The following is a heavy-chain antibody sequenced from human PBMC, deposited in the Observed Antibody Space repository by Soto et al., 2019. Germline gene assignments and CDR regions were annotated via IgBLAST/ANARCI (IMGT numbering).Heavy chain of an antibody. CDR3: TRDGRGLGRLSLFEY. D-gene: IGHD2-21*02. CDR2: IYSGETT. J-gene: IGHJ4*02. V-gene: IGHV3-53*01. Sequence: EVQLVESGGGLIHPGGSLSLSCAASGFNVNSDYMNWVRQTPGKGLEWVASIYSGETTYYADSVRGRFTISSDKSKNTLYFQLNSLRIEDTAVYYCTRDGRGLGRLSLFEYWGQGVLVTVSS. CDR1: GFNVNSDY.